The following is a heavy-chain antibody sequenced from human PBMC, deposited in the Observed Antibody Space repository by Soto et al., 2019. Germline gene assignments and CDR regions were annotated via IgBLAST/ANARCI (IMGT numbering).Heavy chain of an antibody. V-gene: IGHV4-31*03. CDR1: GGSINSGGYY. CDR2: IFYSGST. Sequence: QVQLQESGPGLVKPSQTLSLTCSVSGGSINSGGYYWTWIRQYPGKGLEWIGNIFYSGSTSYNPSLKGRPTLSIGTTKTPFSLTLTSVTAADTAVYSCARNRVSKKIHFWGQGTLVTVSS. CDR3: ARNRVSKKIHF. J-gene: IGHJ4*02. D-gene: IGHD3-10*01.